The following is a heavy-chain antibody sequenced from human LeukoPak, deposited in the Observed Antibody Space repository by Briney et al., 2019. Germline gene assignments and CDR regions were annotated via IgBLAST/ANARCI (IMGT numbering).Heavy chain of an antibody. V-gene: IGHV1-58*01. CDR2: IVVGSGNT. Sequence: ASVTVSCKASGFTFTSSAVQWVRQARGQRLEWIGWIVVGSGNTNYAQKFQERVTITRDMSTSTAYMELSSLRSEDTAVYYCAADPRGGVKYYYYGMDVWGQGTTVTVSS. CDR3: AADPRGGVKYYYYGMDV. D-gene: IGHD1-26*01. CDR1: GFTFTSSA. J-gene: IGHJ6*02.